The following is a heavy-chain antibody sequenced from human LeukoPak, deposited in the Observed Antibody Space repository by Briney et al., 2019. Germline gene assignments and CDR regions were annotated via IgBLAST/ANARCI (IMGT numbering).Heavy chain of an antibody. J-gene: IGHJ4*02. CDR2: VRYSGRT. CDR1: GGSISSSGSY. Sequence: PSETLSLTCTVSGGSISSSGSYWGWIRQPPGKGLEWLGSVRYSGRTYYNPSLKSRVTMSLYTPKNQFSLRLTSVTAADTTVYSCARHYHDSSGLAYSFDYWGQGTLVTVSS. D-gene: IGHD3-22*01. V-gene: IGHV4-39*01. CDR3: ARHYHDSSGLAYSFDY.